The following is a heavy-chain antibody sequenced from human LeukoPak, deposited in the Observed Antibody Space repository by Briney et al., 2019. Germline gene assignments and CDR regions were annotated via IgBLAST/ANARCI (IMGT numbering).Heavy chain of an antibody. CDR1: GFTFSSYE. J-gene: IGHJ3*02. D-gene: IGHD4-23*01. CDR2: ISSSGSTI. CDR3: AGKGGKDWDAFDI. V-gene: IGHV3-48*03. Sequence: PGGSLRLSCAASGFTFSSYEMNWVRQAPGRGLEWVSYISSSGSTIYYADSVKGRFTISRDNAKNSLYLQMNSLRAEDTAVYYCAGKGGKDWDAFDIWGQGTMVTVSS.